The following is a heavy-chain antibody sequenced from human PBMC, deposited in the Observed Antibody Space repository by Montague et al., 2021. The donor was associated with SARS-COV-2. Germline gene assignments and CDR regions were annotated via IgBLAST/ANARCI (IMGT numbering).Heavy chain of an antibody. Sequence: SLRLSCAASGFTFSTYTMNWVRQAPGQGLEWVSSITASSIYIYYADSVKGRFTISRDNAKNSLYLQMNSLRAEDTAVYYCTRDAFTMTIDAFNIWGQGTKVTVSS. CDR3: TRDAFTMTIDAFNI. CDR1: GFTFSTYT. D-gene: IGHD3-22*01. J-gene: IGHJ3*02. CDR2: ITASSIYI. V-gene: IGHV3-21*01.